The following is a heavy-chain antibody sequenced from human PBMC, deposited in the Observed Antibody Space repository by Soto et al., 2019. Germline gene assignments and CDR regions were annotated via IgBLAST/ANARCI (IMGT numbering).Heavy chain of an antibody. CDR2: IIPIFGTA. CDR3: ARSPLRDYGMDV. V-gene: IGHV1-69*13. D-gene: IGHD4-17*01. CDR1: GGTFSSYA. J-gene: IGHJ6*02. Sequence: ASVKVSCKASGGTFSSYAISWVRQAPGQGLEWMGGIIPIFGTANYAQKFQGRVTITADESTSTAYMELSSLRSEDTAVYYCARSPLRDYGMDVWGQGTTVTGS.